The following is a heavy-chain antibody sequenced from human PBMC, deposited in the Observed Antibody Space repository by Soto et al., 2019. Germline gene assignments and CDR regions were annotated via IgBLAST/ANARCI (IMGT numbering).Heavy chain of an antibody. D-gene: IGHD3-16*01. V-gene: IGHV1-18*01. Sequence: QVQLVQSGAEVKNPGASVKVSCKASGYTFTRYGIAWARQAPGQGLEWMGWINTYNGNTNYAQNVQGRVTLTTDTSTGTAYMGLRSLRSTDTAIYYCAMVDVYVTPSPQDVWGQGTTVIVSS. CDR3: AMVDVYVTPSPQDV. CDR1: GYTFTRYG. CDR2: INTYNGNT. J-gene: IGHJ6*02.